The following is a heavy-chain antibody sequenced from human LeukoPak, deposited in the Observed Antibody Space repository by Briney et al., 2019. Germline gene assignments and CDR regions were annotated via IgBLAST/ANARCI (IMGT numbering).Heavy chain of an antibody. Sequence: PGGSLRLSCAASGFTFSSYAMSWVRQAPGKGLVCVSRINMDGSMTGYADSVKGRFTISRDNTKNSLYLQMNSLRAEDTAVYYCARATWDSWGQGALVTVSS. D-gene: IGHD2-15*01. V-gene: IGHV3-74*01. CDR3: ARATWDS. CDR2: INMDGSMT. J-gene: IGHJ4*02. CDR1: GFTFSSYA.